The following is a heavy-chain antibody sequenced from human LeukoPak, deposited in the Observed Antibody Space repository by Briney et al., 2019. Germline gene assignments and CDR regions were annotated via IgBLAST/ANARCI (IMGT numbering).Heavy chain of an antibody. CDR3: ARVYLYDILPLYYYYYGMDV. Sequence: ASVKVSCKASGYTFTSYAMNWVRQAPGQGLEWMGWINTNTGNPTYAQGFTGRFVFSLDTSVSTAYLQISSLKAEDTAVYYCARVYLYDILPLYYYYYGMDVWGQGTTVTVSS. J-gene: IGHJ6*02. CDR2: INTNTGNP. V-gene: IGHV7-4-1*02. CDR1: GYTFTSYA. D-gene: IGHD3-9*01.